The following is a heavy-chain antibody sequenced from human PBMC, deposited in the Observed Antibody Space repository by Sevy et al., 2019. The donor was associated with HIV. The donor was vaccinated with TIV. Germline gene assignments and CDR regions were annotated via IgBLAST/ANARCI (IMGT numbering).Heavy chain of an antibody. CDR2: IWYDGKNK. V-gene: IGHV3-33*01. CDR3: ARDRIAVAGIGYYFDY. D-gene: IGHD6-19*01. Sequence: GGSLRLSCAASGFTFNSYGMHWVRQAPGKGLEWVAVIWYDGKNKEYADSVKGRVTVSRDNSKNTRYLQMNSLRAEDTAVYYCARDRIAVAGIGYYFDYWGRGTLVTVSS. CDR1: GFTFNSYG. J-gene: IGHJ4*02.